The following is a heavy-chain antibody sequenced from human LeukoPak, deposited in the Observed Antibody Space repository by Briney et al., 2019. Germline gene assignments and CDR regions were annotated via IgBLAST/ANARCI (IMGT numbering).Heavy chain of an antibody. CDR1: GFTFSSYA. V-gene: IGHV3-23*01. J-gene: IGHJ3*02. Sequence: RGSLRLSCAASGFTFSSYAISSVRQAPAKGLERVSAISGSGGSTYYADSVKGRFTISRDNSKNTLYLQMNSLRAEDTAVYYCAKPGSSHDAFDIWGQGTMVTVSS. CDR3: AKPGSSHDAFDI. CDR2: ISGSGGST.